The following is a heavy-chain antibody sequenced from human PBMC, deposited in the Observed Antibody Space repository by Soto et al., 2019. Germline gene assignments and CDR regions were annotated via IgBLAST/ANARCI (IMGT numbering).Heavy chain of an antibody. J-gene: IGHJ5*02. D-gene: IGHD3-9*01. Sequence: SVKVSCKASGGTFSSYTISWVRQAPGQGLEWMGRIIPILGIANYAQKFQGRVTIIADKSTSTAYMELSSLRSEDTAVYYCARGSRGNYDILTGFAGWFDPWGQGTLVTVSS. CDR3: ARGSRGNYDILTGFAGWFDP. V-gene: IGHV1-69*02. CDR2: IIPILGIA. CDR1: GGTFSSYT.